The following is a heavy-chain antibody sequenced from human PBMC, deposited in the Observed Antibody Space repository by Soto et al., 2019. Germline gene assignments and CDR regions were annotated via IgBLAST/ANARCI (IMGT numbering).Heavy chain of an antibody. J-gene: IGHJ6*02. CDR2: ISGSGGTT. Sequence: EVQLLESGGGLVQPGGSLRLSCAASGFTFSSYAMSWVRQSPGKGLEWVSAISGSGGTTYYADSVKGRFTFSRDNSKNTLYLQMNSLRAEDTAVYYCAKGVLFYYYYGMDVWGQGTTVTDSS. V-gene: IGHV3-23*01. CDR1: GFTFSSYA. CDR3: AKGVLFYYYYGMDV. D-gene: IGHD2-15*01.